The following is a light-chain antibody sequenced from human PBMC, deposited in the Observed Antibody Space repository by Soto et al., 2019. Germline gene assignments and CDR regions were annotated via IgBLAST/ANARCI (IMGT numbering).Light chain of an antibody. Sequence: EIVMTPSPLSLPATPGEPASISCRSSQSLLNSNGYTYLAWYLQKPGQSPQFLIYLVSNRSSGVPDRFSGSGSGTDVTLKISRVEAEDVGVYFCMQAAQTPYTFGQGTKLEIK. V-gene: IGKV2-28*01. CDR1: QSLLNSNGYTY. CDR2: LVS. J-gene: IGKJ2*01. CDR3: MQAAQTPYT.